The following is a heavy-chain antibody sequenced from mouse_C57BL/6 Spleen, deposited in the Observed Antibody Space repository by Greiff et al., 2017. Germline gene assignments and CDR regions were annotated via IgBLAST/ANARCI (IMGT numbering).Heavy chain of an antibody. Sequence: VQLQQSGAELVRPGASVTLSCKASGYTFTDYEMHWVKQTPVHGLEWIGAIDPETGGTAYNQKFKGQAILTADKSSSTAYMELRSLTSEDSAVYYCTRNGGLRRRYFDYWGQGTTLTVAS. CDR2: IDPETGGT. J-gene: IGHJ2*01. V-gene: IGHV1-15*01. CDR3: TRNGGLRRRYFDY. D-gene: IGHD2-4*01. CDR1: GYTFTDYE.